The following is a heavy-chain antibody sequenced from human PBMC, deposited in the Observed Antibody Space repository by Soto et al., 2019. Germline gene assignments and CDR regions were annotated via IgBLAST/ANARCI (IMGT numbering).Heavy chain of an antibody. CDR1: GVTFSTYT. V-gene: IGHV3-23*03. Sequence: GGSLRLACAASGVTFSTYTMNWVRQAPGKGLEWVAGIFPGGSTYYVNSVKGRFTISRDHSQSSVFLQMSSLRDEDTAVYYCAKDRQPDGIWTFDLWGQGTLVTVSS. J-gene: IGHJ4*02. D-gene: IGHD3-9*01. CDR3: AKDRQPDGIWTFDL. CDR2: IFPGGST.